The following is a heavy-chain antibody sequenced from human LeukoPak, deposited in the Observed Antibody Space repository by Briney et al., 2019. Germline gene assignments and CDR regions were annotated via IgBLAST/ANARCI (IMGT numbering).Heavy chain of an antibody. Sequence: KPSETLSLTCTVSGGSISSYYWRWIRQPAGKGLEWIGRIYTSGSTNYNPSLKSRVTMSVDTSKNQFSLKLSSVTAADTAVYYCAITYYYDSSGYYYDKCAFDIWGQGTMVTVSS. CDR2: IYTSGST. CDR1: GGSISSYY. CDR3: AITYYYDSSGYYYDKCAFDI. V-gene: IGHV4-4*07. J-gene: IGHJ3*02. D-gene: IGHD3-22*01.